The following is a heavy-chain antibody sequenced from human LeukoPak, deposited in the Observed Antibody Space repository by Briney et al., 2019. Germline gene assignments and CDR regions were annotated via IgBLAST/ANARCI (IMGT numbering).Heavy chain of an antibody. V-gene: IGHV1-18*04. CDR1: VYIFSTYG. CDR3: ARSPGRYRGYNWYFDY. Sequence: PGASVNVSCKSSVYIFSTYGIHWLRQAPAQGLEWVGWVSPNNGNTHYAQRVQGRVSMTADTPTGTASMELRSLRSDDTAVYYCARSPGRYRGYNWYFDYWGQGTLVTVSS. CDR2: VSPNNGNT. J-gene: IGHJ4*02. D-gene: IGHD5-12*01.